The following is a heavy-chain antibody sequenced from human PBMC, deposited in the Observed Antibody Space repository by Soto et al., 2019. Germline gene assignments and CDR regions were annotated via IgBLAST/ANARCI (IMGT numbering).Heavy chain of an antibody. Sequence: QVQLQESGPGLVKPSQTLSLTCTVSGGSISSGGYYWSWIRQHPGKGLEWIGYIYYSGSPYYNPSLKSRVTISVDTSKNQFSLKLSSVTAADTAVYYCARYDSSGYYYDYWGQGTLVTVSS. CDR2: IYYSGSP. D-gene: IGHD3-22*01. CDR1: GGSISSGGYY. J-gene: IGHJ4*02. V-gene: IGHV4-31*03. CDR3: ARYDSSGYYYDY.